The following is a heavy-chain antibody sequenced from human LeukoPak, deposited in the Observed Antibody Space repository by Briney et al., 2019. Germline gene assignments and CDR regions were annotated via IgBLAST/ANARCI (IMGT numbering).Heavy chain of an antibody. CDR1: GFTFSSHW. D-gene: IGHD3-16*01. CDR2: INQDGSTK. V-gene: IGHV3-7*01. CDR3: AREKGIMIRKMAFEM. Sequence: GGSLRLSCVASGFTFSSHWMSWVRHTPGKGLEWVANINQDGSTKYYRDFAKGRFTISRDNAQNSLYLQINSLRAEDTAVYYCAREKGIMIRKMAFEMWGQGTMVTVSS. J-gene: IGHJ3*02.